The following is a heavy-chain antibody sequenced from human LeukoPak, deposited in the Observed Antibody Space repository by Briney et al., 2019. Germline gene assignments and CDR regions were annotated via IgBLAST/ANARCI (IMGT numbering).Heavy chain of an antibody. D-gene: IGHD3-9*01. CDR1: GYSFPSYW. CDR3: ARRDYDILTGSGPFDY. Sequence: GESLKISCKGSGYSFPSYWIGWVRQMPGKGLEGVGIIYPGDSDTRYSPSFQGQVTIPANKSISTAYLQWSSLKASDTAMYYCARRDYDILTGSGPFDYWGQGTLVTVSS. CDR2: IYPGDSDT. J-gene: IGHJ4*02. V-gene: IGHV5-51*01.